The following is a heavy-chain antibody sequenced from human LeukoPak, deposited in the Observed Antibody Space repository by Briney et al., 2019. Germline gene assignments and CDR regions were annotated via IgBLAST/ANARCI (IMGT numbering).Heavy chain of an antibody. V-gene: IGHV3-30*04. D-gene: IGHD3-22*01. CDR3: ARSSGWHGFGGDY. CDR2: ISYDGKNK. CDR1: GFTFSNYA. Sequence: GGSLRLSCAAPGFTFSNYAMHWVRQAPGKGLEWVAVISYDGKNKYYADSVKGRFTISRDNSKNTLYLQMTSLRAEDTAVFYCARSSGWHGFGGDYWGQGTLVTVSS. J-gene: IGHJ4*02.